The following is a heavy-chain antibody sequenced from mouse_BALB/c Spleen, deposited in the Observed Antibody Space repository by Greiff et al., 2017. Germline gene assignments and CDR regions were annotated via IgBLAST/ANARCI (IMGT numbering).Heavy chain of an antibody. CDR3: ARGRDYYGSLAY. V-gene: IGHV5-6-5*01. CDR2: ISSGGST. D-gene: IGHD1-1*01. Sequence: EVQLVESGGGLVKPGGSLKLSCAASGFTFSSYAMSWVRQTPEKRLEWVASISSGGSTYYPDSVKGRFTISRDNARNILYLQMSSLRSEDTAMYYCARGRDYYGSLAYWGQGTLVTVSA. CDR1: GFTFSSYA. J-gene: IGHJ3*01.